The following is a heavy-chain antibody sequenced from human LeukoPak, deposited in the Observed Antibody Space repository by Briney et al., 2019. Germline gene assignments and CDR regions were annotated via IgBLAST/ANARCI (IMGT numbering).Heavy chain of an antibody. CDR1: GYTFTGYY. V-gene: IGHV1-2*02. D-gene: IGHD5-12*01. CDR2: INPNSGGT. CDR3: ARAPGDIVATIGYPGDWFDP. J-gene: IGHJ5*02. Sequence: ASVKVSCKASGYTFTGYYIHWVRQAPGHGLEWMGWINPNSGGTNYAQKFQGRVTMTRDTSISTAYMELSRLRSDDTAVYYCARAPGDIVATIGYPGDWFDPWGQGTLVTVSS.